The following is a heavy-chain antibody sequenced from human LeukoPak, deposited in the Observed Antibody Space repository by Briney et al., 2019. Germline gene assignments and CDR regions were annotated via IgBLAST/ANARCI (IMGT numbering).Heavy chain of an antibody. CDR2: INHSGST. V-gene: IGHV4-34*01. D-gene: IGHD3-22*01. J-gene: IGHJ6*02. CDR3: ARVYDSRAYGMDV. CDR1: GGSFSGYY. Sequence: SETLSLTCAVYGGSFSGYYWSWIRQPPGKGLEWIGEINHSGSTNYNPSLKGRVTISVDTSKNQFSLKLSSVTAADTAVYYCARVYDSRAYGMDVWGQGTTVTVSS.